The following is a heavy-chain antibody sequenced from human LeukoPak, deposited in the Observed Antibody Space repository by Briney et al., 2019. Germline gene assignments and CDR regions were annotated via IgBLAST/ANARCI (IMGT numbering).Heavy chain of an antibody. CDR1: GYTFTSYG. V-gene: IGHV1-18*01. D-gene: IGHD1-26*01. Sequence: ASVKVSCKASGYTFTSYGISWVRQAPGQGLEWMGWISAYNGNTNYAQKFQGRVTVTRDTSTSTVYMELSSLRSEDTAVYYCARPSSGRIDYWGQGTLVTVSS. CDR3: ARPSSGRIDY. CDR2: ISAYNGNT. J-gene: IGHJ4*02.